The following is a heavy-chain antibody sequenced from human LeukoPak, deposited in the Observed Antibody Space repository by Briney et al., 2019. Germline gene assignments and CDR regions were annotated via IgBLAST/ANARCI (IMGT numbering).Heavy chain of an antibody. CDR3: ARDLYYYDSSGLYYFDY. CDR1: GYTFTSYY. Sequence: GASVKVSCKASGYTFTSYYMHWVRQAPGQGLEWMGIINPSGGSTSYAQKFQGRVTMTRDTSTSTVYMELSSLRSEDTAVYYCARDLYYYDSSGLYYFDYWGQGTLVTVSS. CDR2: INPSGGST. D-gene: IGHD3-22*01. J-gene: IGHJ4*02. V-gene: IGHV1-46*01.